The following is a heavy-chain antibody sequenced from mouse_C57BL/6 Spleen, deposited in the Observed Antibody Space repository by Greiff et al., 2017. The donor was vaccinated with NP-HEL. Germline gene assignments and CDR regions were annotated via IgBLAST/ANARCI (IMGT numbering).Heavy chain of an antibody. CDR1: GFTFSDYG. V-gene: IGHV5-17*01. CDR3: ARRLMVTSPPWFAY. Sequence: EVQGVESGGGLVKPGGSLKLSCAASGFTFSDYGMHWVRQAPEKGLEWFAYISSGSSTIYYADTVKGRFTISRDNAKNTLFLQMTSLRSEDTAMYYCARRLMVTSPPWFAYWGQGTLVTVSA. CDR2: ISSGSSTI. D-gene: IGHD2-2*01. J-gene: IGHJ3*01.